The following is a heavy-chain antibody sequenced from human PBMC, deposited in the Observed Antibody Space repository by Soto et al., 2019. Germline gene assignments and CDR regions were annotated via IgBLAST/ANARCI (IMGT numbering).Heavy chain of an antibody. D-gene: IGHD5-18*01. CDR1: GGTFYTYT. Sequence: QVQLVQSGAEVRKPGSSVQVSCKASGGTFYTYTFSWVRQAPGQGLELMGSITPIYPTTNYAEKSQGRLTVTADGSTNTAYMELNSLTSDDTAVYYCARIPRYSFPTSDDLDSWGQGTLVTVAS. V-gene: IGHV1-69*15. CDR3: ARIPRYSFPTSDDLDS. CDR2: ITPIYPTT. J-gene: IGHJ4*02.